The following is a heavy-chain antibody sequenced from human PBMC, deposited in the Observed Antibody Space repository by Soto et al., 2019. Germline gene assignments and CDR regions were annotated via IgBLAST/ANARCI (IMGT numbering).Heavy chain of an antibody. J-gene: IGHJ6*02. D-gene: IGHD5-18*01. CDR1: GGTFSSYA. V-gene: IGHV1-69*01. CDR3: ASASDTAMVRDYYYYGIDG. CDR2: IIPIFGTA. Sequence: QVQLVQSGAEVKKPGSSVKVSCKASGGTFSSYAISWVRQAPGQGLEWMGGIIPIFGTANYAQKFQGRVTITADESTSTAFMELSRLTAEDTAVYYCASASDTAMVRDYYYYGIDGLGQGTTVTVSS.